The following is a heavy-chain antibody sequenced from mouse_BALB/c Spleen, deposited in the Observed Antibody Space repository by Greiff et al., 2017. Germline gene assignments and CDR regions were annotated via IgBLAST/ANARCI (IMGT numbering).Heavy chain of an antibody. J-gene: IGHJ2*01. CDR3: AREGYGSSYY. V-gene: IGHV1-7*01. CDR1: GYTFTSYW. Sequence: VKLMESGAELAKPGASVKMSCKASGYTFTSYWMHWVKQRPGQGLEWIGYINPSTGYTEYNQKFKDKATLTADKSSSTAYMQLSSLTSEDSAVYYCAREGYGSSYYWGQGTTLTVSS. D-gene: IGHD1-1*01. CDR2: INPSTGYT.